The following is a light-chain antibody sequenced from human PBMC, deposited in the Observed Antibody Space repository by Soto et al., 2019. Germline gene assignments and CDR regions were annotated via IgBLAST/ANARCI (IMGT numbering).Light chain of an antibody. V-gene: IGLV1-51*01. Sequence: QSVLTQPPSVSAAPGQKVTISCSNIGNNYVSWYQQLPGTAPKLLIYDNHKRPSGIPDRFSGSKSGTSATLGITGLQAGDEGDYYCATWDSRLRALLFGGGTKLTVL. CDR3: ATWDSRLRALL. J-gene: IGLJ2*01. CDR2: DNH. CDR1: NIGNNY.